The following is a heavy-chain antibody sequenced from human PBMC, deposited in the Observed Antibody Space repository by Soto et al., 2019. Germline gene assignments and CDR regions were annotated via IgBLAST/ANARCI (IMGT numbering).Heavy chain of an antibody. V-gene: IGHV3-66*01. J-gene: IGHJ4*02. CDR3: ATLPPPWFGESDYFDF. D-gene: IGHD3-10*01. CDR2: IYSGGST. CDR1: GFTISNYA. Sequence: GGSLRLSCGASGFTISNYAMTWVRQAPGKGLEWVSVIYSGGSTYYADSVKGRFTISRVNSKNTLYLQMNSLRAEDTAVYYCATLPPPWFGESDYFDFWGQGTLVTVSS.